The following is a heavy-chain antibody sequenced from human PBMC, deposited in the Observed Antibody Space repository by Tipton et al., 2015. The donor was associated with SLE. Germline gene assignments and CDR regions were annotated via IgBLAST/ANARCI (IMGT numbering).Heavy chain of an antibody. J-gene: IGHJ4*02. CDR2: IYYSGRA. Sequence: TLSLTCDVSGGSITSGGYSWSWIRQPPGKGLEWIGYIYYSGRASYSPPLRSRVTISLDTSTNRLSLKLSSVIAADTAVYYCARVNRVAADVDFWGQGTLVAVSS. CDR3: ARVNRVAADVDF. D-gene: IGHD6-13*01. V-gene: IGHV4-30-2*01. CDR1: GGSITSGGYS.